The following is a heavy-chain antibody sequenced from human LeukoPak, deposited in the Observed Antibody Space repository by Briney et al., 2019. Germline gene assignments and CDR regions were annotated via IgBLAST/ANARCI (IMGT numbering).Heavy chain of an antibody. CDR3: ASCIVGANWFDP. CDR2: IHNSGST. Sequence: SETLSLTCAVSGGSITYYYWNWIRQPPGKGLEWIGYIHNSGSTSYNSSLKSRVTISADMSKNQVSLKLTTVTPANTAVYYCASCIVGANWFDPWGQGILVTVPS. D-gene: IGHD1-26*01. V-gene: IGHV4-59*01. J-gene: IGHJ5*02. CDR1: GGSITYYY.